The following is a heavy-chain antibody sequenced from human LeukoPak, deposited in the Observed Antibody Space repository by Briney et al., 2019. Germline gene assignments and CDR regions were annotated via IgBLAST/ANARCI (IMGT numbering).Heavy chain of an antibody. CDR3: ARAPRGGYSGYDRKYYDSSGYYLWYFDY. V-gene: IGHV1-46*01. CDR1: GYTFTSYY. CDR2: INPSGGST. J-gene: IGHJ4*02. Sequence: GASVKVSCKASGYTFTSYYMHWVRQAPGQGLEWMGIINPSGGSTSYAQKFQGRVTMTRDTSISTAYMELSRLRSDDTAVYYCARAPRGGYSGYDRKYYDSSGYYLWYFDYWGQGTLVTVSS. D-gene: IGHD3-22*01.